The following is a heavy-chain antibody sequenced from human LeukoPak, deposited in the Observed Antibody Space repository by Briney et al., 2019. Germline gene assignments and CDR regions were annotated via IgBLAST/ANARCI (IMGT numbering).Heavy chain of an antibody. Sequence: ASVKVSCKASGYTFTSYYMHWVRQAPGQGLEWMGIINPSGGSTSYAQKFQGRVTMTRDTSTSTVYMGLSSLRSEDTAVYYCARDSGHQRYSGYEYYFDYWGQGTLVTVSS. CDR1: GYTFTSYY. J-gene: IGHJ4*02. CDR2: INPSGGST. V-gene: IGHV1-46*01. D-gene: IGHD5-12*01. CDR3: ARDSGHQRYSGYEYYFDY.